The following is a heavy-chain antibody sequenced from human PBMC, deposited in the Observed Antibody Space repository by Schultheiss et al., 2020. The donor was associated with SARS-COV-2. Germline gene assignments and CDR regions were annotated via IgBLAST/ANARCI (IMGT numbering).Heavy chain of an antibody. CDR2: ISSNGGST. D-gene: IGHD6-6*01. V-gene: IGHV3-23*01. J-gene: IGHJ3*02. CDR1: GFTFSSYA. Sequence: GESLKISCAASGFTFSSYAMSWVRQAPGKGLEWVSAISSNGGSTYYADSVKGRFTISRDNSKNTVYLQMNSLRAEDTAVYYCAKEEGAGSSSIEYAFDIWGQGTMVTVSS. CDR3: AKEEGAGSSSIEYAFDI.